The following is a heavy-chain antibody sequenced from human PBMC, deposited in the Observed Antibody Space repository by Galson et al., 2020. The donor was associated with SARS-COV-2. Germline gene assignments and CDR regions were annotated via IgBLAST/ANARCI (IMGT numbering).Heavy chain of an antibody. D-gene: IGHD5-18*01. J-gene: IGHJ4*02. V-gene: IGHV3-48*01. CDR1: GFTFSSYS. CDR2: ISSSSSTI. Sequence: GGSLRLSCAASGFTFSSYSMNWVRQAPGKGLEWVSYISSSSSTIYYADSVKGRFTISRDNAKNSLYLQMNSLRAEDTAVYYCASLATAMVRFLGICYGGQVTLVTVAS. CDR3: ASLATAMVRFLGICY.